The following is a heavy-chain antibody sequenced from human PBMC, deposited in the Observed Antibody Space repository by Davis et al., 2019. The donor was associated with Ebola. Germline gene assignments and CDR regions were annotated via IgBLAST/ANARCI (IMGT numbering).Heavy chain of an antibody. CDR2: INHSGST. CDR3: ARGVLYTQWLHYYYGMDV. Sequence: SETLSLTCAVYGGSFSGYYWSWIRQPPGKGLEWIGEINHSGSTNYNPSLKSRVTISVDTSKNQFSLKLSSVTAADTAVYYCARGVLYTQWLHYYYGMDVWGQGTTVTVSS. D-gene: IGHD6-19*01. V-gene: IGHV4-34*01. CDR1: GGSFSGYY. J-gene: IGHJ6*02.